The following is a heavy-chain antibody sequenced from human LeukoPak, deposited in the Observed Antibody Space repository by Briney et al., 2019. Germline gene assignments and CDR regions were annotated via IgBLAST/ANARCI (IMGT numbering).Heavy chain of an antibody. CDR1: GYTFTSYG. J-gene: IGHJ1*01. D-gene: IGHD5-18*01. CDR2: ISAYNGNT. Sequence: AAVTVSFKASGYTFTSYGISWVRQAPGRGLEWMGWISAYNGNTNYAQKLQGRVTMTTDTSKSTAYMELRSLRSDDTAVYYCARDQGLWQEYFQHWGQGTLVTVSS. CDR3: ARDQGLWQEYFQH. V-gene: IGHV1-18*01.